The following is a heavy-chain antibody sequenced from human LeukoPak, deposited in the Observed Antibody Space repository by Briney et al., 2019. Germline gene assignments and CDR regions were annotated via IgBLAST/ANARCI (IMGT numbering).Heavy chain of an antibody. CDR2: IYSGGST. CDR3: ARDRLLGYCSSTSCPYYYYYGMDV. V-gene: IGHV3-53*04. Sequence: GGSLRLSCAASGFTVSSNYMSWVRQAPGKGLEWVSVIYSGGSTYCADSVKGRFTISRHNSKNTLYLQMNSLRAEDTAVYYCARDRLLGYCSSTSCPYYYYYGMDVWGQGTTVTVSS. J-gene: IGHJ6*02. D-gene: IGHD2-2*01. CDR1: GFTVSSNY.